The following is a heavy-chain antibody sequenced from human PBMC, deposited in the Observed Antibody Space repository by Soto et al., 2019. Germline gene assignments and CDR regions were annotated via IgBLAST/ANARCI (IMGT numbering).Heavy chain of an antibody. V-gene: IGHV4-39*01. D-gene: IGHD3-3*02. Sequence: SETLSLTCTVSGGSVDSNRYYWAWIRQPPGKGLEWIGSIFCSGSTYYNPSLKSRVTISVDTSKNQFSLKLSSVTAADTAVYYCASPKIAFYNWFDPWGQGTLVTVSS. CDR1: GGSVDSNRYY. CDR2: IFCSGST. CDR3: ASPKIAFYNWFDP. J-gene: IGHJ5*02.